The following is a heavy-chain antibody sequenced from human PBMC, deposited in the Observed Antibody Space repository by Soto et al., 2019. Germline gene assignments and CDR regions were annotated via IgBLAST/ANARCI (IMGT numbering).Heavy chain of an antibody. CDR3: SSGGNNYGPDAAFDY. D-gene: IGHD5-18*01. V-gene: IGHV3-48*02. J-gene: IGHJ4*02. Sequence: DVQLVESGGGLVQPGGSLRLSCAASGFTFINYNMNWVRQAPGKGLEWVSYISTSSTTIYYADSVKGRFTISRDNAKNSRVLQINGLRDEDTAVYYCSSGGNNYGPDAAFDYWGRGPLVTVSS. CDR1: GFTFINYN. CDR2: ISTSSTTI.